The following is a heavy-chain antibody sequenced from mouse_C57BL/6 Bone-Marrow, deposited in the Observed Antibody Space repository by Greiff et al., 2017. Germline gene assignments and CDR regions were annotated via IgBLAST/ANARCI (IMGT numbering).Heavy chain of an antibody. CDR1: GFTFSDYY. CDR3: AREDSSGSFAY. D-gene: IGHD3-2*02. CDR2: INYDGSST. J-gene: IGHJ3*01. Sequence: EVNVVESEGGLVQPGSSMKLSCTASGFTFSDYYMAWVRQVPEKGLEWVANINYDGSSTYYLDSLKSRFIISRDNAKNILYLQMSSLKSEDTATYYCAREDSSGSFAYWGQGTLVTVSA. V-gene: IGHV5-16*01.